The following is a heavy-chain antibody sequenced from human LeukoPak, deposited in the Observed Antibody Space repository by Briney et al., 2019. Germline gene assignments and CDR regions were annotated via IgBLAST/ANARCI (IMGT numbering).Heavy chain of an antibody. Sequence: GGSLRLSCAASGFIFSSYGMEWVRQAPGKGLEWVGRIKSKTDGGTADYAAPVKGRFTISRDDSKNTLYLQVNSLKTEDTAVYYCGAVATTAYYWGQGTLVTVSS. CDR3: GAVATTAYY. D-gene: IGHD6-19*01. J-gene: IGHJ4*02. CDR1: GFIFSSYG. V-gene: IGHV3-15*01. CDR2: IKSKTDGGTA.